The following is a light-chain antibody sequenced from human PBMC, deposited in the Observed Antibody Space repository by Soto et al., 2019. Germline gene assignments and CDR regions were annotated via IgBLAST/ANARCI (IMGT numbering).Light chain of an antibody. Sequence: EVVLTQSPATLSLSPGEGATLSCRASQSVSSYLAWYQQKPGQAPRLLIYDASNRATGIPAKFSGGGSGTDFTLTISSLEPEDFAVYFCQQRNTWPLTFGGGTKVEIK. V-gene: IGKV3-11*01. CDR3: QQRNTWPLT. J-gene: IGKJ4*01. CDR1: QSVSSY. CDR2: DAS.